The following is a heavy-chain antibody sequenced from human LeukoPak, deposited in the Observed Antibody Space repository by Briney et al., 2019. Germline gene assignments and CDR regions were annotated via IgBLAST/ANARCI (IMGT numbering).Heavy chain of an antibody. J-gene: IGHJ4*02. CDR1: GYTFTLYG. CDR3: ARDNNRSFKFSSFDY. D-gene: IGHD1-14*01. Sequence: GASVKVSYKASGYTFTLYGISWVRQAPGQGREWMGWISTYDGNTNYAQKLQGRLTMTRDTSTSTAYMELRSLRSDDTAVYYCARDNNRSFKFSSFDYWGQGTLVTVSS. CDR2: ISTYDGNT. V-gene: IGHV1-18*01.